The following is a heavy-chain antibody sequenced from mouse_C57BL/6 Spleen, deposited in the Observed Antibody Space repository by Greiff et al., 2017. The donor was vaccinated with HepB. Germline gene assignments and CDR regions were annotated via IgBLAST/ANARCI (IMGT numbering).Heavy chain of an antibody. D-gene: IGHD3-2*02. CDR3: ARWEDSSGYGSY. CDR2: IYPGSGST. Sequence: VQLQQSGAELVKPGASVKMSCKASGYTFTSYWITWVKQRPGQGLEWIGDIYPGSGSTNYNEKFKSKATLTVDTSSSTAYMQLSSLTSEDSAVYYCARWEDSSGYGSYWGQGTLVTVSA. V-gene: IGHV1-55*01. CDR1: GYTFTSYW. J-gene: IGHJ3*01.